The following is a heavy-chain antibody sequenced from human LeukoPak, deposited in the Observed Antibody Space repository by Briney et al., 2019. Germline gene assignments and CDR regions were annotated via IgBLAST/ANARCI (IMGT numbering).Heavy chain of an antibody. CDR3: ARVWFPYCGGDCPGYFDL. D-gene: IGHD2-21*02. V-gene: IGHV3-30*03. J-gene: IGHJ2*01. CDR2: ISYDGRKT. Sequence: PGGSLRLSCAASGFTFSNYGMHWVRQAPGKGLEWVAVISYDGRKTYYADSVKGRFTISRDNSKNTLYLQMNSLRAEDTAVYYCARVWFPYCGGDCPGYFDLWGRGTLVTVSS. CDR1: GFTFSNYG.